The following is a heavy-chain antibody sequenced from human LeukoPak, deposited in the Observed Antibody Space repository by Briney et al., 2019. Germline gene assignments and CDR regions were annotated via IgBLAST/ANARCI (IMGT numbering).Heavy chain of an antibody. V-gene: IGHV4-31*03. Sequence: SETLSLTCTVSGGSISSGGYYRSWIRQHPGKGLEWIGYIYYSGSTYYSPSLKSRVTISVDTSKNQFSLKLSSVTAADTAVYYCARDGNYYDSSGSQGRAFDIWGQGTMVTVSS. CDR2: IYYSGST. CDR1: GGSISSGGYY. CDR3: ARDGNYYDSSGSQGRAFDI. D-gene: IGHD3-22*01. J-gene: IGHJ3*02.